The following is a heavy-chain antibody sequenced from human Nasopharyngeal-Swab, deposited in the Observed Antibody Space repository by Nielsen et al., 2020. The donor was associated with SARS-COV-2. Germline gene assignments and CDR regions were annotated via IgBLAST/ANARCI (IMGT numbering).Heavy chain of an antibody. CDR3: ARDYVEVVVVDTAMVTDDAFDI. CDR2: INTNTGNP. D-gene: IGHD5-18*01. CDR1: RYTFTSYA. Sequence: SVKVSCKASRYTFTSYAMNWVRQAPGQGLEWMGWINTNTGNPNYAQDFTGRFVFSLDTSVSTAYLQISSLKAEDTAVYYCARDYVEVVVVDTAMVTDDAFDIWGQGTMVTVSS. V-gene: IGHV7-4-1*02. J-gene: IGHJ3*02.